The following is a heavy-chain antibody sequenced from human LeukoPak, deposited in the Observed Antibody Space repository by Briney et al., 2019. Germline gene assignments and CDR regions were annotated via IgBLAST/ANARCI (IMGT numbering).Heavy chain of an antibody. D-gene: IGHD2-8*02. CDR3: ATYRQVLLPFES. CDR1: GITFSTFA. Sequence: GGTLRLSCAASGITFSTFAMIWVRQPPGKGLEWVSSIFPSGGEIHYADSVRGRFTISRDNSKSTLSLQMNSLRAEDTAIYYCATYRQVLLPFESWGQGTLVTVSS. CDR2: IFPSGGEI. J-gene: IGHJ4*02. V-gene: IGHV3-23*01.